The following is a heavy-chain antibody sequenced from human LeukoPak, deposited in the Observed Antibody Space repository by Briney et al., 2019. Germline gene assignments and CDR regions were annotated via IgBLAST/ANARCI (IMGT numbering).Heavy chain of an antibody. CDR2: IYSGGST. V-gene: IGHV3-66*01. Sequence: TGGSLRLSCAVSGFTVRSNYMSWVRQAPGKGLEWVSIIYSGGSTNYADSVKGRFIVSRDNSKNTLYLQMNSLRADDTAMYYCARDVNGGDWFDPWGQGTLVTVSS. CDR3: ARDVNGGDWFDP. CDR1: GFTVRSNY. D-gene: IGHD3-16*01. J-gene: IGHJ5*02.